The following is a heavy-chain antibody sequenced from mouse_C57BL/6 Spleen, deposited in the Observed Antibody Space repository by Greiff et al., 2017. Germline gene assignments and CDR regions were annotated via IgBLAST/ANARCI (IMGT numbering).Heavy chain of an antibody. CDR1: GYTFTSYW. CDR2: IDPSDSDT. J-gene: IGHJ2*01. Sequence: QVQLQQPGAELVRPGSSVKLSCKASGYTFTSYWMHWVKQRPLQGLEWIGNIDPSDSDTHYNQKFKDKATLTVDKSSSTAYMQRSSRTSEDSAVYYCAGWGGSSYGYFDYWGQGTTLTVSS. V-gene: IGHV1-52*01. D-gene: IGHD1-1*01. CDR3: AGWGGSSYGYFDY.